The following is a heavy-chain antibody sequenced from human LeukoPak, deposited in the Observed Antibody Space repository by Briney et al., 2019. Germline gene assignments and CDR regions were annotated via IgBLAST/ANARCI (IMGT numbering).Heavy chain of an antibody. CDR1: GGSFSGYY. Sequence: SETLSLTCAVYGGSFSGYYWSWIRQPPGKGLEWIGSIYYSGSTYYNPSLKSRVTISVDTSKNQFSLKLSSVTAADTAVYYCAGPRITIFGVVIPDAFDIWGQGTMVTVSS. J-gene: IGHJ3*02. CDR2: IYYSGST. D-gene: IGHD3-3*01. CDR3: AGPRITIFGVVIPDAFDI. V-gene: IGHV4-34*01.